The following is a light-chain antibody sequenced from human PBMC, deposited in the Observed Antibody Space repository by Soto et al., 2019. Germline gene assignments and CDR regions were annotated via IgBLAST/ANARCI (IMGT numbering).Light chain of an antibody. Sequence: EIVLTQSPGTLSLSPGERATLACRASQSSNYLAWYQQKPGQAPRLLIYGASSRATGIPDRFSGSGSGTDFTLTISRLEPEDFAVYYCQEYGTSRTFGQGTKVEIK. V-gene: IGKV3-20*01. CDR3: QEYGTSRT. CDR2: GAS. J-gene: IGKJ1*01. CDR1: QSSNY.